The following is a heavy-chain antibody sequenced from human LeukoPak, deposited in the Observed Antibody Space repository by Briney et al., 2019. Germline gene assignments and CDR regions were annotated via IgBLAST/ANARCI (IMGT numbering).Heavy chain of an antibody. V-gene: IGHV3-7*01. CDR2: IREGGTEK. D-gene: IGHD7-27*01. CDR3: ARHVGISF. J-gene: IGHJ4*02. CDR1: GFTFSGAW. Sequence: GGSLRLSCTASGFTFSGAWMTWVRQAPGKGLEWVANIREGGTEKNYVDSVKGRFTISRDNAKNSLFLQMSTLRDDDTAIYYCARHVGISFWGQGTLVTVSS.